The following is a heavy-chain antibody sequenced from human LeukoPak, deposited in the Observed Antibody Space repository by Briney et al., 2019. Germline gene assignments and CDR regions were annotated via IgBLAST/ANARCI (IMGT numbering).Heavy chain of an antibody. V-gene: IGHV3-9*01. Sequence: GGSLRLSCAASGFTFDDYAMHWVRQAPGKGLEWVSGISWNSGSIGYADSVKGRFTISRDNSKNTLYLQMNSLRAEDTAVYYCAKDRRQWLAYDAFDIWGQGTMVTVSS. CDR1: GFTFDDYA. CDR2: ISWNSGSI. J-gene: IGHJ3*02. D-gene: IGHD6-19*01. CDR3: AKDRRQWLAYDAFDI.